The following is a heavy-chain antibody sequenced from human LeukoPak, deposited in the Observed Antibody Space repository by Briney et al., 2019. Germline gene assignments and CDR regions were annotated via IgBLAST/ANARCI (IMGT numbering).Heavy chain of an antibody. Sequence: SETLSLTCTVSGGSISSSRYYWGWIRQPPGKGLEWIGSIYYSGSTYYNPSLKSRVTISVDTSKNQFSLKLSSVTAADTAVYYCARRGGYYDSSGYYSHRPYYYYGMDVWGQGTTVTVSS. J-gene: IGHJ6*02. CDR2: IYYSGST. V-gene: IGHV4-39*01. D-gene: IGHD3-22*01. CDR1: GGSISSSRYY. CDR3: ARRGGYYDSSGYYSHRPYYYYGMDV.